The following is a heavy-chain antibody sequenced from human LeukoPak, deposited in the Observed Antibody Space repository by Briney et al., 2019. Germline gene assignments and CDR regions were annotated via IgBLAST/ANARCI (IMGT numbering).Heavy chain of an antibody. V-gene: IGHV3-23*01. CDR3: AYHSSGYSAPSYFAS. Sequence: GGSLRLSCAASGFTFSSYGMSWVRQAPGKGLEWVSAISGSGGSTYYADSVKGRFTVSRDNSKNTLYLQMNSLRAEDTAVYYCAYHSSGYSAPSYFASWGQGTLVTVSS. D-gene: IGHD3-22*01. CDR1: GFTFSSYG. CDR2: ISGSGGST. J-gene: IGHJ4*02.